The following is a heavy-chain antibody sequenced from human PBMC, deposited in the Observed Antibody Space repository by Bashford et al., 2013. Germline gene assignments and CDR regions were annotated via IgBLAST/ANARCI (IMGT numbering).Heavy chain of an antibody. V-gene: IGHV3-64*04. Sequence: GGSRRDSPVQPLDSPSVPILCIGSARLPGKGLEYVSSINDNGDRTYYADSVKGRFTISRDNSKNTLYLQMNSLTSEDTAVYFCARDLIGSIDHWGQGTLVTVSS. CDR3: ARDLIGSIDH. CDR1: DSPSVPIL. CDR2: INDNGDRT. J-gene: IGHJ4*02. D-gene: IGHD1-20*01.